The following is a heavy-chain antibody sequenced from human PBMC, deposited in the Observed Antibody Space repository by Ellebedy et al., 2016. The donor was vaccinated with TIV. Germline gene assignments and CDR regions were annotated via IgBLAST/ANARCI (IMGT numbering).Heavy chain of an antibody. V-gene: IGHV3-72*01. J-gene: IGHJ4*02. CDR2: IRHKANSYGT. CDR1: GFTFSDHY. Sequence: GESLKISCAASGFTFSDHYMDWVRQAPGMGLEWVGRIRHKANSYGTEYVASVTGRFLISRDDSKNSLYLQMNSLKTEDTAVYYCTRVHLGATTRFLDYWGQGTLVTVSS. D-gene: IGHD1-26*01. CDR3: TRVHLGATTRFLDY.